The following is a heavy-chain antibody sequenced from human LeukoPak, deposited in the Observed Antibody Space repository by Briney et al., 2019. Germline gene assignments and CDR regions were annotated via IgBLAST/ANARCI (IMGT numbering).Heavy chain of an antibody. CDR1: GFTFSSYA. D-gene: IGHD4-17*01. CDR3: ARDRHYGDYKTPYFDY. Sequence: GGSLRLSCAASGFTFSSYAMHWVRQAPGKGLEWVAVISYDGSNKYYADSVKGRFTISRDNSKNTLYLQMNSLRAEDTAVYYCARDRHYGDYKTPYFDYWGQGTLVTVSS. J-gene: IGHJ4*02. CDR2: ISYDGSNK. V-gene: IGHV3-30-3*01.